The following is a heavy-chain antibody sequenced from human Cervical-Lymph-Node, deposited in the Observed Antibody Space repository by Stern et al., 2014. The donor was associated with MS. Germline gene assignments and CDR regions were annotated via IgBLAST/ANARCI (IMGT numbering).Heavy chain of an antibody. D-gene: IGHD3-22*01. CDR3: AKAYYYDSSGYYLGPGPFDP. V-gene: IGHV3-9*01. CDR2: ISWNSGSI. J-gene: IGHJ5*02. CDR1: GFTFDDYA. Sequence: VQLVESGGGLVQPGRSLRLSCAASGFTFDDYAMHWVRQAPGKGLEWVSGISWNSGSIGYADSVKGRFTISRDNAKNSLYLQMNSLRAEDTALYYCAKAYYYDSSGYYLGPGPFDPWGQGTLVTVSS.